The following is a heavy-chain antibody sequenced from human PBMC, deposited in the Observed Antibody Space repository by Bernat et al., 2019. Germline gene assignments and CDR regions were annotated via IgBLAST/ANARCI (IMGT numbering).Heavy chain of an antibody. V-gene: IGHV3-30-3*01. Sequence: QVQLVESGGGVVQPGRSLRLSCAASGFTFSSYAMHWVRQAPGKGLEWVAVISYDGSNKYYADSVKGRFTISRDNSKNTLYLQMNSLRAEDTAVYYCARAYCGGDCCPDYWGQGTLVTVSS. D-gene: IGHD2-21*02. J-gene: IGHJ4*02. CDR2: ISYDGSNK. CDR3: ARAYCGGDCCPDY. CDR1: GFTFSSYA.